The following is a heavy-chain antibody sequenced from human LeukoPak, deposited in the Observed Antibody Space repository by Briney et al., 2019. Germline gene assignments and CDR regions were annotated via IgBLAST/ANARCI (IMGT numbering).Heavy chain of an antibody. J-gene: IGHJ4*02. V-gene: IGHV3-21*01. CDR1: GFTFSSYS. Sequence: GGSLRLSCAASGFTFSSYSMNWVRQAPGKGLEWVSSISSSSSYIYYADSVKGRFTISRDNAKNSLYLQMNSLRAEDTTVYYCASARIVGATYYFDYWGQGTLVTVSS. D-gene: IGHD1-26*01. CDR3: ASARIVGATYYFDY. CDR2: ISSSSSYI.